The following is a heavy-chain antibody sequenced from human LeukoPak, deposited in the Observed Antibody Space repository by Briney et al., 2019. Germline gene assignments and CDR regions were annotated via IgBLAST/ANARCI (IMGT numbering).Heavy chain of an antibody. V-gene: IGHV3-21*01. Sequence: GGSLRLSCAASGFTFSSYSMTWVRQAPGKGLEWVSSISSSSSYIYYADSVKGRFTISRDNAKNSLYLQMNSLRAEDTAVYYCARDLSGWYYFDYWGQGTLVTVSS. CDR3: ARDLSGWYYFDY. CDR2: ISSSSSYI. J-gene: IGHJ4*02. CDR1: GFTFSSYS. D-gene: IGHD6-19*01.